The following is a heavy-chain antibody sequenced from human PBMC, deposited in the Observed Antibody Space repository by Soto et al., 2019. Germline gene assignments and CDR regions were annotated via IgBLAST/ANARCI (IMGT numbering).Heavy chain of an antibody. CDR1: GFILSDCA. D-gene: IGHD7-27*01. V-gene: IGHV3-48*01. CDR2: ISSSSSVI. CDR3: ARDLSWGSNWYYYMDV. J-gene: IGHJ6*03. Sequence: VQLVESGGGLVQPGGSLRLSCATSGFILSDCAMNWVRQAPGKGLEWVSYISSSSSVIDYADSVKGRFTVSRDNARNSLYLQMKSLRAEDTAVYYCARDLSWGSNWYYYMDVWGKGTTVTVSS.